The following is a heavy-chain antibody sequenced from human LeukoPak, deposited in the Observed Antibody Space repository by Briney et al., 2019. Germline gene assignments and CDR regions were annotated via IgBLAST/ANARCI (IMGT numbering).Heavy chain of an antibody. CDR2: IYYSGST. D-gene: IGHD3-3*01. J-gene: IGHJ4*02. CDR1: GGSISSSSYY. CDR3: ARVDTIFGVVIPYFDY. Sequence: SETLSLTCTVSGGSISSSSYYWGWIRQPPGKGLEWIGSIYYSGSTYYNPSLKSRVTISVDTSKNQFSLKLSSVTAADTAVYYCARVDTIFGVVIPYFDYWGQGTLVTVSS. V-gene: IGHV4-39*07.